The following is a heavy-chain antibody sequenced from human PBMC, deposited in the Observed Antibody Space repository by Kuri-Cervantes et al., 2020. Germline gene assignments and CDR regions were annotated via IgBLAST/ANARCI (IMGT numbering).Heavy chain of an antibody. V-gene: IGHV1-18*01. J-gene: IGHJ4*02. D-gene: IGHD2-15*01. CDR1: GYTFTSYG. CDR3: ARDQGGSSPAVYFDY. Sequence: ASVKVSCKASGYTFTSYGISWVRQAPGQGLEWMGWISAYNGNTNYAQKLQGRVTMTRNTSISTAFMELSSLRSEDTAVYYCARDQGGSSPAVYFDYWGQGTLVTVSS. CDR2: ISAYNGNT.